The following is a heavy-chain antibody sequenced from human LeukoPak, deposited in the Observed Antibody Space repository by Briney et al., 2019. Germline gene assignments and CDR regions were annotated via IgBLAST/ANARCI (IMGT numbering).Heavy chain of an antibody. CDR3: AKDIGPLEYYFDY. D-gene: IGHD3-3*01. J-gene: IGHJ4*02. CDR2: IKPDGSEK. CDR1: GVTFSSDW. V-gene: IGHV3-7*03. Sequence: GGSLRLSCADSGVTFSSDWMSWVRQAPGKGLEWVAHIKPDGSEKYYVDSMKGRFTISRDNTKNSLSLQMNSLRAEDTAVYYCAKDIGPLEYYFDYWGQGTLVTVSS.